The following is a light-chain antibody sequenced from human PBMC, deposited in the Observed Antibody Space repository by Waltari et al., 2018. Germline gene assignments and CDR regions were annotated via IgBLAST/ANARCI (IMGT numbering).Light chain of an antibody. J-gene: IGKJ4*01. V-gene: IGKV1-39*01. CDR1: ENVNNY. Sequence: DIQMTQSPSSLSASVADRVTITCRASENVNNYLNWYQQKPGKAPKLLIYKASTLQSGVPSRFSGSGSGTDYTFTISSLQSEDVATYYCQHGYGTPLTFGGGTKVEIK. CDR3: QHGYGTPLT. CDR2: KAS.